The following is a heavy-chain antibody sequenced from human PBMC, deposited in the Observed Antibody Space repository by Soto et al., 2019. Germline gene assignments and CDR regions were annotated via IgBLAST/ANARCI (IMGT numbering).Heavy chain of an antibody. Sequence: PSETLSLTCTVSGGSISSYYWSWIRQPPGKGLEWIGYIYYSGSTNYNPSLKSRVTISVDTSKNQFSLKLSSVTAADTAVYYCARDCGYDFWSGYYCFDYWGQGTLVTVSS. CDR1: GGSISSYY. V-gene: IGHV4-59*01. CDR2: IYYSGST. J-gene: IGHJ4*02. CDR3: ARDCGYDFWSGYYCFDY. D-gene: IGHD3-3*01.